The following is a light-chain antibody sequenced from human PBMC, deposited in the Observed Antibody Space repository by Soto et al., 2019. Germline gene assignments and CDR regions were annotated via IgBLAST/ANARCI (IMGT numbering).Light chain of an antibody. CDR1: QSVSSN. Sequence: EIVLTQSPGTLSLSPGERATVSCRASQSVSSNYLAWYQHKPGQAPRLLIYDTSTRAAGIPARFTGSGSGTDFTLTISSLQSEDFEVYYCQQYNTWRSISFGQGTRRRL. V-gene: IGKV3-15*01. J-gene: IGKJ5*01. CDR3: QQYNTWRSIS. CDR2: DTS.